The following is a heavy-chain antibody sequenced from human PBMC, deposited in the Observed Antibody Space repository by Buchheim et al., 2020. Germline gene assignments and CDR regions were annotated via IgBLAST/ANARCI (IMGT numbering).Heavy chain of an antibody. CDR2: IYYSGST. D-gene: IGHD3-16*02. J-gene: IGHJ5*02. Sequence: QVQLQESGPGLVKPSETLSLTCTVSGGSISSYYWSWIRQPPGKGLEWIGYIYYSGSTNYNPSLKSRVTISVDTPKNQFSLKLSSVTAADTAVYYCARGVMITFGGVIVQGWFDPWGQGTL. CDR3: ARGVMITFGGVIVQGWFDP. CDR1: GGSISSYY. V-gene: IGHV4-59*01.